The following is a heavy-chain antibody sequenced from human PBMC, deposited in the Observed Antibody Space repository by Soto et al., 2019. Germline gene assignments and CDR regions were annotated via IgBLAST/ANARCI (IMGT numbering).Heavy chain of an antibody. CDR3: ARGLVWRGYGFYYYYMDV. CDR1: GYTFTSYD. D-gene: IGHD3-3*01. Sequence: ASVKVSCKASGYTFTSYDINWVRQATGQGLEWMGWMNPNSGNTGYAQKFQGRVTMTRNTSISTAYMELSSLRSEDTAVYYCARGLVWRGYGFYYYYMDVWGKGTTVTVSS. CDR2: MNPNSGNT. J-gene: IGHJ6*03. V-gene: IGHV1-8*01.